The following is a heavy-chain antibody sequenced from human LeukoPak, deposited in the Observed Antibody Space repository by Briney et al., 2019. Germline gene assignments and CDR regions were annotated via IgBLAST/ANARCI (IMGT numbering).Heavy chain of an antibody. CDR3: AKNGGDSYGTGHFDY. CDR2: IGGSGAGT. V-gene: IGHV3-23*01. D-gene: IGHD5-18*01. J-gene: IGHJ4*02. CDR1: TFTFSSYA. Sequence: PGGSLRLSCAASTFTFSSYAMTWVRQAPGKGLEWVSAIGGSGAGTYYADSVKGRFTISRDNSKNTRYLQMNSLRAEDTAVYYCAKNGGDSYGTGHFDYWGQGTLVTVSS.